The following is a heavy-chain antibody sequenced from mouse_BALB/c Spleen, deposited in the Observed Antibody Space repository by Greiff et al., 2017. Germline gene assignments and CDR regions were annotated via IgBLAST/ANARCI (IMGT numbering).Heavy chain of an antibody. J-gene: IGHJ3*01. D-gene: IGHD1-2*01. CDR2: ISDGGSYT. Sequence: EVKLVESGGGLVKPGGSLKLSCAASGFTFSDYYMYWVRQTPEKRLEWVATISDGGSYTYYPDSVKGRFTISRDNAKNNLYLQMSSLKSEDTAMYYCARDGHYYGPWFAYWGQGTLVTVSA. CDR3: ARDGHYYGPWFAY. V-gene: IGHV5-4*02. CDR1: GFTFSDYY.